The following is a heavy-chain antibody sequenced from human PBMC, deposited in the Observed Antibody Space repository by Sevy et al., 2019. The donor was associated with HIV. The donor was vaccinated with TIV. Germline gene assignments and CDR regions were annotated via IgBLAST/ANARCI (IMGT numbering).Heavy chain of an antibody. J-gene: IGHJ4*02. D-gene: IGHD2-8*01. CDR2: FCFGDGSM. CDR1: GFTFSRYT. CDR3: VREGCTKPHDF. V-gene: IGHV3-23*01. Sequence: GGCLRLSCAASGFTFSRYTMTWVRLAPGKGLEWVSTFCFGDGSMNYADSAKGRFTISRDNSKDTLYLQMNNLRAEDTAMYYCVREGCTKPHDFWGQGTLVTVSS.